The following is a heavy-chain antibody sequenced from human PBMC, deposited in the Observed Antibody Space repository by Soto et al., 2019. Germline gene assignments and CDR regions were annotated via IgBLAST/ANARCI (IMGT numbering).Heavy chain of an antibody. J-gene: IGHJ6*02. Sequence: PGESLKISCEASGYNFDNYWIGWVRQMPGKGLDWMGIIYPGDSDIKYSPSFQGQVTISADKSVNTAYLQWSSLKSSDAAIYYCARRGFLDYHGLEVWGQGTTVTVSS. CDR3: ARRGFLDYHGLEV. V-gene: IGHV5-51*01. CDR1: GYNFDNYW. CDR2: IYPGDSDI. D-gene: IGHD6-25*01.